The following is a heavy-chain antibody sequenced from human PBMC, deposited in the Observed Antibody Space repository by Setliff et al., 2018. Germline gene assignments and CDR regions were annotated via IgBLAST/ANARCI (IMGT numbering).Heavy chain of an antibody. D-gene: IGHD2-2*01. J-gene: IGHJ4*02. Sequence: PGESLKISCAASGFSFSSYWMTWVRQAPGKGPEWVANVKEDGSQKYYADSVKGRFTISRDNSKNTLYLQMNSLRSEDTAVYYCARGVGFSAAADYWGQGTLVTVSS. CDR3: ARGVGFSAAADY. CDR2: VKEDGSQK. V-gene: IGHV3-7*03. CDR1: GFSFSSYW.